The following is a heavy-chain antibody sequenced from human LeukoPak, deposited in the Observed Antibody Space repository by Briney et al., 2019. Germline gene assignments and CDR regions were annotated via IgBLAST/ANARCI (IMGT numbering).Heavy chain of an antibody. J-gene: IGHJ4*02. D-gene: IGHD3-3*01. CDR2: IYTSGST. V-gene: IGHV4-59*10. Sequence: SETLSLTCAVYGGSFSGYYWSWIRQPPGKGLEWIGRIYTSGSTNYNPSLKSRVTMSVDTSKNQFSLKLSSVTAADTAVYYCARTRSERHKLRGPSYDFWSGYSQWYYFDYWGQGTLVTVSS. CDR1: GGSFSGYY. CDR3: ARTRSERHKLRGPSYDFWSGYSQWYYFDY.